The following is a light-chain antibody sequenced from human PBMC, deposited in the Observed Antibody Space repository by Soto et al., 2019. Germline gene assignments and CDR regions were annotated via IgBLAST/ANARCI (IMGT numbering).Light chain of an antibody. V-gene: IGKV3-20*01. CDR3: QNYGSSQRT. J-gene: IGKJ1*01. Sequence: ELVLTQSPGTLSLSPGERATLSCRASQSVSSIYLAWYQQKPGQAPRLLIYGASSRATGIPDRFSGSGSGTDFTLTISRLEPEDFAVYYCQNYGSSQRTFGQGTRWISN. CDR2: GAS. CDR1: QSVSSIY.